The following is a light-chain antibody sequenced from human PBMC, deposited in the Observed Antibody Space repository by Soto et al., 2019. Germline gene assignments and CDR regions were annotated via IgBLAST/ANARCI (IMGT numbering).Light chain of an antibody. CDR3: QQRTDWPRT. CDR2: GAS. Sequence: ETVLTQSPATLSVSPGEGATLSCRASQSITSNLAWYQQKPGQAPRVLIYGASTRATGISARFSGSGSGTDFTLSISSVEPEDFAVYYCQQRTDWPRTFGQGTKVHIK. CDR1: QSITSN. V-gene: IGKV3-15*01. J-gene: IGKJ1*01.